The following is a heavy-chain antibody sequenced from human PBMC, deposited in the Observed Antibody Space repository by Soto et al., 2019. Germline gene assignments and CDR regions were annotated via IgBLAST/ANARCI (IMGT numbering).Heavy chain of an antibody. CDR2: ISYDGSNK. J-gene: IGHJ4*02. V-gene: IGHV3-30*18. D-gene: IGHD6-19*01. CDR1: GFTFSSYG. CDR3: AKEAPGGWHFFDT. Sequence: GGSLRLSCAASGFTFSSYGMHWVRQAPGKGLEWVAVISYDGSNKYYADSVKGRFTISRDNSKNTLSLRMISLRTEDTSVYYCAKEAPGGWHFFDTWGQGTLVTVSS.